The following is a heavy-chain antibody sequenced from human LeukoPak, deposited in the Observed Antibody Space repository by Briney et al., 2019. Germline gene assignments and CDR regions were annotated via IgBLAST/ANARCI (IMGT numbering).Heavy chain of an antibody. J-gene: IGHJ4*02. V-gene: IGHV3-53*01. D-gene: IGHD1-26*01. Sequence: SGGSLILSCAASGFTVSSNYMSWVRQAPGKGLEWVSVIYSGGSTYYADSVKGRFTISRDNSKNTLYLQMNSLRAEDTAVYYCARADPAWEYYFDYWGQGTLVTVSS. CDR3: ARADPAWEYYFDY. CDR2: IYSGGST. CDR1: GFTVSSNY.